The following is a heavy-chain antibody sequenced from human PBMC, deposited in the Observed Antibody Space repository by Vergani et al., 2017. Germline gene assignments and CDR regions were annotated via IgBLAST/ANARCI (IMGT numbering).Heavy chain of an antibody. CDR1: GFTFDDYA. CDR2: ISWDGGST. CDR3: AKDITYGEGYGMDV. J-gene: IGHJ6*02. V-gene: IGHV3-43D*04. D-gene: IGHD4-17*01. Sequence: EVQLVESGGVVVQPGGSLRLSCAASGFTFDDYAMHWVRQAPGKGLEWVSLISWDGGSTYYAASVKGRFTISRDKSKNSVFLQMNSLKPEDTALYYCAKDITYGEGYGMDVWGQGTTVTVS.